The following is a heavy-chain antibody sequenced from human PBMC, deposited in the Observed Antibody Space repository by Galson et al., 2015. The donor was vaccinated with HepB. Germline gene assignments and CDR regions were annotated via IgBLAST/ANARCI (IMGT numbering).Heavy chain of an antibody. CDR1: GYTLTELS. CDR3: ATEYSSSLGYYYYYYGMDV. D-gene: IGHD6-6*01. V-gene: IGHV1-24*01. Sequence: SVKVSCKVSGYTLTELSMHWVRQAPGKGLEWMGGFDPEDGETIYAQKFQGRVTMTEDTSTDTAYMELSSLRSEDTAVYYCATEYSSSLGYYYYYYGMDVWGQGTTVTVSS. CDR2: FDPEDGET. J-gene: IGHJ6*02.